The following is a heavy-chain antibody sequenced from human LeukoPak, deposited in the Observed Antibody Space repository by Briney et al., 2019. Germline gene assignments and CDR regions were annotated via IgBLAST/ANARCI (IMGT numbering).Heavy chain of an antibody. J-gene: IGHJ4*02. CDR1: GFTFSNYA. V-gene: IGHV3-30*02. CDR3: AKDRDTSGWRYFDY. Sequence: PGGSLRLSCAASGFTFSNYAMHWVRQAPGKGLEWVAVIWYDGNNKYYADSVKGRFTLSRDNSKNTLYLQMNSLRTEDTALFYCAKDRDTSGWRYFDYWGQGTLVTVSS. D-gene: IGHD6-19*01. CDR2: IWYDGNNK.